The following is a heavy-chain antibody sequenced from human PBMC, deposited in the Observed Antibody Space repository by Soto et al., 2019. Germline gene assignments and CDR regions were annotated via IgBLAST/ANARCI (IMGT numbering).Heavy chain of an antibody. CDR3: TKNYHFDS. D-gene: IGHD1-7*01. J-gene: IGHJ4*02. V-gene: IGHV3-23*01. Sequence: VQLLESGGGLVQPGGSLRLSCAASGFTFSNYAMSWVRQAPGKALEWVSSINIVGGNTNYADSVRGRFTMSRDDSKNTVFLQMNSLRAEDTAIYYCTKNYHFDSWGQGTLITVSS. CDR1: GFTFSNYA. CDR2: INIVGGNT.